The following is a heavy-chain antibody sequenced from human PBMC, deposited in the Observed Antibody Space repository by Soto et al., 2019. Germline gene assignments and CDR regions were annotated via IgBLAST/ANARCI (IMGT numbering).Heavy chain of an antibody. Sequence: SETLSLTCAVYGGSFTGNYRSWIRQPPGKGLEWIGEVNDSGSTNFNPSLKSRVTISVDTSKKQFTLKLTSVTAADTAVYYCATDSATSYFGMDVWGQGTTVTVSS. D-gene: IGHD1-26*01. CDR3: ATDSATSYFGMDV. CDR2: VNDSGST. J-gene: IGHJ6*02. V-gene: IGHV4-34*01. CDR1: GGSFTGNY.